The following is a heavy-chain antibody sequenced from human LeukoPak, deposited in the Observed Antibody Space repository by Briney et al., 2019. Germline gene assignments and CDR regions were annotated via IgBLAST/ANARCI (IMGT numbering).Heavy chain of an antibody. Sequence: GGSLKLSCAASGFTFSGSAMHWVRQASGKGLEWVGRIRSKANSYATAYAASVKGRFTISRDDSKSIAYLQMNSLKTEDTAVYYCTRAGKDGDYVYYYYYMDVWGKGTTVTISS. V-gene: IGHV3-73*01. D-gene: IGHD4-17*01. CDR2: IRSKANSYAT. J-gene: IGHJ6*03. CDR1: GFTFSGSA. CDR3: TRAGKDGDYVYYYYYMDV.